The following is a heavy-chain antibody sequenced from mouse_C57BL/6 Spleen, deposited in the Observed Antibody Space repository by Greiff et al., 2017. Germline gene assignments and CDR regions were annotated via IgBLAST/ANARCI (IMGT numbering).Heavy chain of an antibody. J-gene: IGHJ3*01. CDR2: ISYSGST. Sequence: EVKLMESGPGLAKPSQTLSLTCSVTGYSITSDYWNWIRKFPGNKLEYMGYISYSGSTYYNPSLKSRISITRDTSKNQYYLQLNSVTTEDTATYYCARSYDYDEGGFAYWGQGTLVTVSA. CDR3: ARSYDYDEGGFAY. V-gene: IGHV3-8*01. CDR1: GYSITSDY. D-gene: IGHD2-4*01.